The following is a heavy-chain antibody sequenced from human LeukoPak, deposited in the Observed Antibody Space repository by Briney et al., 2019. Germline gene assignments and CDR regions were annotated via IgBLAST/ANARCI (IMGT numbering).Heavy chain of an antibody. Sequence: ASVNVSFTASGYTFTIYGISWVRQAPGQGLEWMGWISAYNGNTNYAQKLQGRVTMTTDTSTSTAYMELRSLRSDDTAVYYCARARGYSRPNYYYYGMDVWGQGTTVTVSS. J-gene: IGHJ6*02. CDR1: GYTFTIYG. CDR2: ISAYNGNT. CDR3: ARARGYSRPNYYYYGMDV. V-gene: IGHV1-18*01. D-gene: IGHD4-11*01.